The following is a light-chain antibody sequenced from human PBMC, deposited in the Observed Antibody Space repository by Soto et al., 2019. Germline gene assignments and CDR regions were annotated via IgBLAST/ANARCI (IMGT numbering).Light chain of an antibody. Sequence: QSVLTQPASVSGSPGQSITISCTGTTSDVGSYNLVSWYQQHPGEAPKLMIYEGSKRPSGVSNRFSGSKSGNTASLTLSGLQDDDEADYYCCSYAGGGTYVFGTGTKVTVL. V-gene: IGLV2-23*01. CDR2: EGS. J-gene: IGLJ1*01. CDR1: TSDVGSYNL. CDR3: CSYAGGGTYV.